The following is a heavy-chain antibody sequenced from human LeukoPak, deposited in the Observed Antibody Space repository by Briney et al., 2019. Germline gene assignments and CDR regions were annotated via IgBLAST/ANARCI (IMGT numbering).Heavy chain of an antibody. V-gene: IGHV3-13*01. J-gene: IGHJ4*02. CDR1: GFTFSSYD. Sequence: GGSLRLYCAASGFTFSSYDMHWVRQVTGEGLEWVSSIRTAGDTYFPGSVKGRFTISRENAKNSLYLQMNSLRAGDTAVYYCARGVRRPGSGSYSIRYFDYWGQGTLVTVSS. D-gene: IGHD3-10*01. CDR3: ARGVRRPGSGSYSIRYFDY. CDR2: IRTAGDT.